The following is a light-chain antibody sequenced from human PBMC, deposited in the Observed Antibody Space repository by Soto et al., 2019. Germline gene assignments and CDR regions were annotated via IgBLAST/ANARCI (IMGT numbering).Light chain of an antibody. CDR3: CSYVGSSSVV. J-gene: IGLJ2*01. Sequence: QSALTQPASVSGSPGQSITISCTGTSSDVGSYNLVSWYQQHPGKAPELMIYEVSKRPSGVSNRFSGSKSGNTASLTISGLQAEDEADYYCCSYVGSSSVVFGGGTKLTVL. CDR2: EVS. V-gene: IGLV2-23*02. CDR1: SSDVGSYNL.